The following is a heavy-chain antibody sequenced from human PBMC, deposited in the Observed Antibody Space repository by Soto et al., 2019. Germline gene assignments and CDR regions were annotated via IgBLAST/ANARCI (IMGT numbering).Heavy chain of an antibody. Sequence: PSETLSLTCTVSGGSISSSYYYWSWIRQPPGKGLEWIGEINHSGSTNYNPSLKSRVTISVDTSKNQFSLKLSSVTAADTAVYYCARDKMIQLWLRVSADRLNYFDYWGQGTLVTVSS. J-gene: IGHJ4*02. CDR2: INHSGST. CDR1: GGSISSSYYY. D-gene: IGHD5-18*01. V-gene: IGHV4-39*07. CDR3: ARDKMIQLWLRVSADRLNYFDY.